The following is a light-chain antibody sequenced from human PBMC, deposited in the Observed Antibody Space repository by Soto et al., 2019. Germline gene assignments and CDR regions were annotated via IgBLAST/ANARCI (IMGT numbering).Light chain of an antibody. V-gene: IGKV1-5*01. CDR3: QQFGT. J-gene: IGKJ1*01. CDR1: QSINTW. Sequence: DIQMTQSPSTLSASVGDRVTITCRASQSINTWLAWYQQKPGKAPKLLIYDASSLESGVPSRFSGSGSGTEFTLTISSLQPDDVATYYCQQFGTFGQGTKVEIQ. CDR2: DAS.